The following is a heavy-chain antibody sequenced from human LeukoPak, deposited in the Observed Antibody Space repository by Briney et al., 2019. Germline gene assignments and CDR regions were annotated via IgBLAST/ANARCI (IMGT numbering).Heavy chain of an antibody. J-gene: IGHJ4*02. V-gene: IGHV4-30-4*07. D-gene: IGHD5-24*01. Sequence: SQTLSLTCAVSGGSISSAGYSWSWIRQPPGKGLEWIGYSHYSGSNDYNPSLKSRVTISVDTSKNQFSLKLSSVTTADTAMYYCARGRDGYMSWGQGTLVTVSS. CDR1: GGSISSAGYS. CDR2: SHYSGSN. CDR3: ARGRDGYMS.